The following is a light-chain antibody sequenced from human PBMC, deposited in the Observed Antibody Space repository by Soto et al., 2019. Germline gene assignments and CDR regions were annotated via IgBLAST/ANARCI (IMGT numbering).Light chain of an antibody. Sequence: DIVLTQSPGTLSLSPGERATLSCRASQSVSSSYLAWYQQKPGQAPRLLIYGASSRATGIPDRFSGSGSGTDFTLTISRLEPEDYAMYFCPHFSSSPPRFTFGPGTKVDMK. V-gene: IGKV3-20*01. CDR2: GAS. CDR3: PHFSSSPPRFT. J-gene: IGKJ3*01. CDR1: QSVSSSY.